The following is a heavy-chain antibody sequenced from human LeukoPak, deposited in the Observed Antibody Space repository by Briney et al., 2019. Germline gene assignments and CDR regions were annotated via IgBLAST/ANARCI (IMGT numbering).Heavy chain of an antibody. V-gene: IGHV3-23*01. J-gene: IGHJ4*02. CDR1: GFTLSSYA. D-gene: IGHD3-16*01. CDR2: ISGSGGST. Sequence: PGGSLRLSCAASGFTLSSYAMSWVRQAPGKGLEWVSAISGSGGSTYCADSVKGRFTISRDNSKNTLYLQMNSLRAEDTAVYYCARMAWGSHFFDYWGQGTLVTVSS. CDR3: ARMAWGSHFFDY.